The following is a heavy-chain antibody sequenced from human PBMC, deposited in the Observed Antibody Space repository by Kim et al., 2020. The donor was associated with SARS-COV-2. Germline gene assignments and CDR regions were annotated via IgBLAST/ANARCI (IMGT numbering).Heavy chain of an antibody. CDR1: GFTFSTYY. CDR2: IRTDGSTR. CDR3: ARNAGSAYMFWDD. D-gene: IGHD3-10*01. V-gene: IGHV3-33*08. J-gene: IGHJ3*01. Sequence: GGSLRLSCTASGFTFSTYYMSWVRQAPGKGLEWVAVIRTDGSTRYAADSKKGRFTISRDNSKKTLYLQMNILRAENTAIYYCARNAGSAYMFWDDWGLG.